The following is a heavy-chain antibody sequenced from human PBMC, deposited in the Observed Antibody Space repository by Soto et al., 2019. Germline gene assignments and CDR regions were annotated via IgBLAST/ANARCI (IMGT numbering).Heavy chain of an antibody. Sequence: GGSLRLSCAASGFTFSSYAMHWVRQAPGKGLEWAAVISYDGSNKYYADSVKGRFTISRDNSKNTLYLQMNSLRAEDTAVYYCARDLPGSATGTHYYYYYGMDVWGQGTTVTVSS. CDR2: ISYDGSNK. CDR1: GFTFSSYA. V-gene: IGHV3-30-3*01. CDR3: ARDLPGSATGTHYYYYYGMDV. D-gene: IGHD1-1*01. J-gene: IGHJ6*02.